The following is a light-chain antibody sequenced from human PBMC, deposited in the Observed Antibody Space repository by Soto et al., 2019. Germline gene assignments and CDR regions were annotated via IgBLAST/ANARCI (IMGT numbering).Light chain of an antibody. J-gene: IGKJ3*01. CDR2: GAS. CDR1: QSVGSNY. V-gene: IGKV3-20*01. CDR3: QQYTTSPLT. Sequence: EIVLTQSPGTLSLSPGERATLYCRASQSVGSNYLAWYQQKPGQAPRVLIYGASSRATGIPDRFSGSGSGADFTLTISRLEPEDFAVYYCQQYTTSPLTFGHGTKLDI.